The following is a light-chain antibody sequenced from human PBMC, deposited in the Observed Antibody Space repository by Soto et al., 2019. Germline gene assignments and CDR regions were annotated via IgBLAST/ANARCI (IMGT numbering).Light chain of an antibody. CDR3: QQYGTSRA. CDR2: RAS. Sequence: ESVFTQAPRTLSFSSGGRGTPSCWANQSVSSNYLAWYQQKPGQPTRLLIYRASSRATGIPDRFSGSGSGTDFTLTISRLEPEEFAVYYCQQYGTSRAFGQGTKVDIK. J-gene: IGKJ1*01. CDR1: QSVSSNY. V-gene: IGKV3-20*01.